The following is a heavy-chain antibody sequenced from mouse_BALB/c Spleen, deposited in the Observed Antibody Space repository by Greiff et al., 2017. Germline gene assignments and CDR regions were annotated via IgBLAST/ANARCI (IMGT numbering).Heavy chain of an antibody. J-gene: IGHJ2*01. V-gene: IGHV5-12-1*01. D-gene: IGHD2-4*01. Sequence: DVKVEESGGGLVKPGGSLKLSCAASGFAFSSYDMSWVRQTPEKRLEWVAYISSGGGSTYYPDTVKGRFTISRDNAKNTLYLQMSSLKSEDTAMYYCARHMDDSYFDYWGQGTTLTVSS. CDR2: ISSGGGST. CDR3: ARHMDDSYFDY. CDR1: GFAFSSYD.